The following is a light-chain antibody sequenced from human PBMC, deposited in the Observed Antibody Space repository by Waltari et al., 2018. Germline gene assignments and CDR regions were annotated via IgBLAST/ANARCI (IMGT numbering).Light chain of an antibody. J-gene: IGLJ3*02. V-gene: IGLV3-21*04. Sequence: SYVVTQSPSVSGVPGETARISCGGENLGTKSVHCFQQKPGQAPVVVLSYDSKRPSGIPERFSGSKSGNTATLTLSRVEAGDEADYYCQVWNSNYDPWVFGGGTKLTVL. CDR2: YDS. CDR3: QVWNSNYDPWV. CDR1: NLGTKS.